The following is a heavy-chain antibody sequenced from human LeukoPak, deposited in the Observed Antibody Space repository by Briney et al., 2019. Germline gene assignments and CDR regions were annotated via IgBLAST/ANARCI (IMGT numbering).Heavy chain of an antibody. D-gene: IGHD3-22*01. CDR2: IKQDGSEK. CDR1: GFSFKDYW. CDR3: ARDLKTYYYDSSGYDY. Sequence: GGSLRLSCAASGFSFKDYWMSWVRQAPGKGLEWVAYIKQDGSEKYYVDSVKGRFTISRDNAKNSLYLQMNSLRAEDTAVYYCARDLKTYYYDSSGYDYWGQGTLVTVSS. V-gene: IGHV3-7*01. J-gene: IGHJ4*02.